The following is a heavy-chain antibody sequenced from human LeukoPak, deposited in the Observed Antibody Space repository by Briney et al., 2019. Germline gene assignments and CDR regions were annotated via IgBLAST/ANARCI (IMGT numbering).Heavy chain of an antibody. CDR1: GGSITSYY. J-gene: IGHJ4*02. V-gene: IGHV4-59*01. Sequence: WETLSLTCTVSGGSITSYYRSWIRQSPGKGLEWIGFMYYSGTTNYNPSLKSRVTISLGMSKNQFSLKLSSVTAADTAVYYCARLPMAVTPHVDYWGQGTLVTVSS. D-gene: IGHD2-21*02. CDR3: ARLPMAVTPHVDY. CDR2: MYYSGTT.